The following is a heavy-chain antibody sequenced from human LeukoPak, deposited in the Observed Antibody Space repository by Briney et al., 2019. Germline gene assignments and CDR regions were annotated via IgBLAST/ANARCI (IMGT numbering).Heavy chain of an antibody. V-gene: IGHV3-66*01. J-gene: IGHJ4*02. CDR1: GFTVSSNY. Sequence: GGSLRLSCAASGFTVSSNYMSWVRQAPGKGLEWVSVIYSGGSTYYVDSVKGRFTISRDNSKNTLYLQMNSLRAEDTAVYYCAREGRGPEYYVDYWGQGTLVTVSS. CDR2: IYSGGST. D-gene: IGHD5-24*01. CDR3: AREGRGPEYYVDY.